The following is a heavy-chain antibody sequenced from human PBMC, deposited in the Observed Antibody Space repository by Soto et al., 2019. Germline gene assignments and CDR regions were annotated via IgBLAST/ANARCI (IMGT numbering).Heavy chain of an antibody. CDR2: IKSKTDGGTT. V-gene: IGHV3-15*01. CDR3: TTEVTTVVTDSFDY. CDR1: GFTFSNAW. Sequence: GGSLRLSCAASGFTFSNAWMSWARQAPGKGLEWVGRIKSKTDGGTTDYAAPVKGRFTISRDDSKNTLYLQMNSLKTEDTAVYYCTTEVTTVVTDSFDYWGQGTLVTVSS. D-gene: IGHD4-17*01. J-gene: IGHJ4*02.